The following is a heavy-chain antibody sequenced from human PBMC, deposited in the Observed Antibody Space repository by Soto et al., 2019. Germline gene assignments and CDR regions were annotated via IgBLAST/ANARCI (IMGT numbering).Heavy chain of an antibody. J-gene: IGHJ5*02. CDR1: GFTFSSYG. D-gene: IGHD3-3*01. V-gene: IGHV3-30*18. CDR3: AKEHDFWSGYPWFDP. CDR2: ISYDGSNK. Sequence: GGSLRLSCAASGFTFSSYGMHWVRQAPGKGLEWVAVISYDGSNKYYADSVKGRFTISRDNSKNTLYLQMNSLRAEDTAVYYCAKEHDFWSGYPWFDPWGQGTLVTVSS.